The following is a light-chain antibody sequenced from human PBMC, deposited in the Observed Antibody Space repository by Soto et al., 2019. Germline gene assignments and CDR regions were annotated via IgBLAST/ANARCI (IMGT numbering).Light chain of an antibody. V-gene: IGKV3-15*01. CDR3: QQYNNWPRT. CDR2: GAS. J-gene: IGKJ1*01. Sequence: DIVMTQSPDSLAVSLGERATLSCRASQTINNNVAWYQLKDGQVPRLVIYGASTRATGIPARFSGSGSGTEFTLTISSLQSEDFAVYYCQQYNNWPRTFGQGTKVDIK. CDR1: QTINNN.